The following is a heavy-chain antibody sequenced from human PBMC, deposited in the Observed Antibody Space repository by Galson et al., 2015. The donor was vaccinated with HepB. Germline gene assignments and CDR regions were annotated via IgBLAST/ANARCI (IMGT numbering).Heavy chain of an antibody. D-gene: IGHD2-15*01. Sequence: SCKASGYTFTSYGISWVRQAPGQGLEWMGWISAYNGNTNYAQKLQGRVTMTTDTSTSTAYMELRSLRSDDTAVYYCARADSNDSCGDVWGQGTTVTVSS. CDR3: ARADSNDSCGDV. V-gene: IGHV1-18*01. J-gene: IGHJ6*02. CDR2: ISAYNGNT. CDR1: GYTFTSYG.